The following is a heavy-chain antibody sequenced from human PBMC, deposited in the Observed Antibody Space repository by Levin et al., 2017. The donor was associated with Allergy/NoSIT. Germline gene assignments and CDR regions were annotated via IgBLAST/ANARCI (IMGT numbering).Heavy chain of an antibody. J-gene: IGHJ4*02. Sequence: GGSLRLSCAASGFTFSSYSMSWVRQAPGKGLEWLSYIISSSSTIYYADSVKGRFTTSRDNAKNSLFLQMTSLRVDDTAVYYCARGSYGVFDYWGQGTLVAVSS. V-gene: IGHV3-48*01. D-gene: IGHD5-18*01. CDR2: IISSSSTI. CDR1: GFTFSSYS. CDR3: ARGSYGVFDY.